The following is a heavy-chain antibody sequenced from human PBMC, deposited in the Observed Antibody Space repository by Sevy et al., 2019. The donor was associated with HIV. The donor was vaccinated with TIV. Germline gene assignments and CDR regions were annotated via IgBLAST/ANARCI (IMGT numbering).Heavy chain of an antibody. CDR3: ARSLTFGTTFHY. J-gene: IGHJ4*02. CDR2: IYYSGST. Sequence: SETLSLTCTVSGGSISSSSYYWGWIRQPPGKGLEWIGSIYYSGSTYYNPSLKSRVTISVDTSKNQFSLKLSSVTAADTAVYYCARSLTFGTTFHYWGQGTLVTVSS. V-gene: IGHV4-39*01. CDR1: GGSISSSSYY. D-gene: IGHD3-16*01.